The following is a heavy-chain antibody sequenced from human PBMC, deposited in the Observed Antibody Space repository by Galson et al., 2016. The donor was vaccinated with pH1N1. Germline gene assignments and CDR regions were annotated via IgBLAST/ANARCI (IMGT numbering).Heavy chain of an antibody. CDR2: LHNGNT. Sequence: SLRLSCAASGFTLSRYPISWVRQAPGKGLEWVSALHNGNTYNAESVKGRFTISRDNSKNTLYLHMNNLRVEDTAVYYCANVDWNYPGGVWGQGTTVTVSS. V-gene: IGHV3-23*05. CDR1: GFTLSRYP. J-gene: IGHJ6*02. D-gene: IGHD1-7*01. CDR3: ANVDWNYPGGV.